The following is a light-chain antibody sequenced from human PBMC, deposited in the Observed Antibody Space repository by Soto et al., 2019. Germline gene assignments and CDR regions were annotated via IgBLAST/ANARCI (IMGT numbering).Light chain of an antibody. CDR2: GAS. CDR1: QSVNSN. Sequence: EIVMTQSPATLSVSPGERATLSCRASQSVNSNLAWYQQKSGQGPRLLIYGASRRATGIPAKFSGSDSGTEFTLTISSLQSEDSAVYYCQQYNIWPRTFGGGTKVEIK. CDR3: QQYNIWPRT. V-gene: IGKV3-15*01. J-gene: IGKJ4*01.